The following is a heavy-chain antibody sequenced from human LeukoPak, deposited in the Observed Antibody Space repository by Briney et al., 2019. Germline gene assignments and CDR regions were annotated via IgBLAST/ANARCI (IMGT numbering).Heavy chain of an antibody. D-gene: IGHD3-10*01. Sequence: PSETLSLTCTVSGGSISSSSYYWSWIRQPPGKGLEWIGYIYYSGSTNYNPSLKSRVTISVDTSKNQFSLKLSSVTAADTAVYYCATIRLYGSGPDYWGQGTLVTVSS. CDR3: ATIRLYGSGPDY. CDR1: GGSISSSSYY. CDR2: IYYSGST. J-gene: IGHJ4*02. V-gene: IGHV4-61*05.